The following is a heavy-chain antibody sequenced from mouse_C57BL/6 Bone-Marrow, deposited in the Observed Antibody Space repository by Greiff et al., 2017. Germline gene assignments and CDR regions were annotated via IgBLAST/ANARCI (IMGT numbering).Heavy chain of an antibody. CDR3: AVLSIAMDY. Sequence: VKLMESGAELARPGASVMLSCKASGYTFTSSGLSWVKQRTGQGLEWIGELYPRSGNTYYTEKFKGKATLTADTSSSTAYMELRSLTSEESAVYYYAVLSIAMDYWGQGTSVTVSS. CDR1: GYTFTSSG. V-gene: IGHV1-81*01. CDR2: LYPRSGNT. D-gene: IGHD2-3*01. J-gene: IGHJ4*01.